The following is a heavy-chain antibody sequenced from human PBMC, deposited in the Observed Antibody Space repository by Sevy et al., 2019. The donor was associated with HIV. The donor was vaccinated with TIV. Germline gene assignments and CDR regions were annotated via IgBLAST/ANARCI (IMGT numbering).Heavy chain of an antibody. CDR2: INNSGGST. Sequence: GGSLRVSCAVSGFTVNTYAMSWVRQAPGKGLEWVAVINNSGGSTDYADSVRGRFSISRDNPNVYLEMNSLRVEDTAVYYCVKERVGYISSWYYFDYWGQGTLVTVSS. J-gene: IGHJ4*02. CDR3: VKERVGYISSWYYFDY. V-gene: IGHV3-23*01. CDR1: GFTVNTYA. D-gene: IGHD6-13*01.